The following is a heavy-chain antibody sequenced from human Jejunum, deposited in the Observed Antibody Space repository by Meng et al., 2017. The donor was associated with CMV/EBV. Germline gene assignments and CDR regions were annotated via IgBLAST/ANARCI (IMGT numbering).Heavy chain of an antibody. J-gene: IGHJ4*02. Sequence: FRTYGMHWVRQAPGKGLEWVAFIRYDGSYGYYADSVKGRFTISRDNSKNTLYLQMNSLRAEDTAVYYCAQDDMGLVIVPTTMDVDNWGQGTLVTVSS. CDR2: IRYDGSYG. V-gene: IGHV3-30*02. CDR1: FRTYG. D-gene: IGHD2-2*01. CDR3: AQDDMGLVIVPTTMDVDN.